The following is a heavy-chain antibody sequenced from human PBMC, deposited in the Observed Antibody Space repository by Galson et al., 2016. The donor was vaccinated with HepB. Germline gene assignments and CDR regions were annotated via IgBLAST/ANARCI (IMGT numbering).Heavy chain of an antibody. Sequence: SLRLSCAASGFTVISYGMHWVRQAPGKGLEWVAVISHDGNNKYYADSVKGRFTISRDNSKNTLYVQMSSLRPEDTAVYYCARDRGRSSWYSNFDYWGQGTLVTVSS. CDR1: GFTVISYG. CDR2: ISHDGNNK. J-gene: IGHJ4*02. D-gene: IGHD6-13*01. CDR3: ARDRGRSSWYSNFDY. V-gene: IGHV3-30*03.